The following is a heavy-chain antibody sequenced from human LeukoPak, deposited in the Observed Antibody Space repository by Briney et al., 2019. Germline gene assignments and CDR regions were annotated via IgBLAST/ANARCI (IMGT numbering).Heavy chain of an antibody. Sequence: SVKVSCKASGVTFSSYAISRVRQAPGQGLKWMGRIIPIFGIANYAKKFQGRVTITTDESTSTAYMDLSSLRSEDTAVYYCVRGVHSYDSSGYRRLLDYWGQGTLVTVSS. CDR2: IIPIFGIA. CDR1: GVTFSSYA. J-gene: IGHJ4*02. V-gene: IGHV1-69*05. D-gene: IGHD3-22*01. CDR3: VRGVHSYDSSGYRRLLDY.